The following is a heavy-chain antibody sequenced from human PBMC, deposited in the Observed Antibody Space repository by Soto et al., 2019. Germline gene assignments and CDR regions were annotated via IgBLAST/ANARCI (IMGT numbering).Heavy chain of an antibody. Sequence: GGSLRLSCAASGFTFSSYGMHWVRQAPGKGLEWVAVIWYDGSNKYYADSVKGRFTISRDNSKNTLYLQMNSLRAEDTAVYYCARDPQGYCSGGSCYHSYYYMDVSGKGTTVTVSS. J-gene: IGHJ6*03. V-gene: IGHV3-33*01. D-gene: IGHD2-15*01. CDR3: ARDPQGYCSGGSCYHSYYYMDV. CDR2: IWYDGSNK. CDR1: GFTFSSYG.